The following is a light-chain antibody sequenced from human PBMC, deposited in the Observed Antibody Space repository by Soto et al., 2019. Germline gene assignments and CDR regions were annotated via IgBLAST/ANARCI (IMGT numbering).Light chain of an antibody. V-gene: IGKV3-20*01. CDR3: QHYGSSSWT. Sequence: EIVLTQSPGPLSLSPGERATLSCRASQSVISSYLAWYQQKPGQAPRLLIYGASSRATDIPDRFSGSGSGTDFTLTISRLEPEDFAVYFCQHYGSSSWTFGQGTKVEVK. J-gene: IGKJ1*01. CDR2: GAS. CDR1: QSVISSY.